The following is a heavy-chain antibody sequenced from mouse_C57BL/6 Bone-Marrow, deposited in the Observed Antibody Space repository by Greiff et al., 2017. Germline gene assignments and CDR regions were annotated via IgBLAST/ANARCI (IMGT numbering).Heavy chain of an antibody. CDR3: ARGLSAWFAY. V-gene: IGHV1-50*01. D-gene: IGHD2-2*01. J-gene: IGHJ3*01. CDR1: GYTFTSYW. Sequence: QVKLQQPGAELVKPGASVKLSCKASGYTFTSYWMQWVKQRPGQGLEWIGEIDPSDSYTNYNQKFKGKATLTIDTSSSTAYMQLSSLTSEDSAVYYCARGLSAWFAYWGQGTLVTVSA. CDR2: IDPSDSYT.